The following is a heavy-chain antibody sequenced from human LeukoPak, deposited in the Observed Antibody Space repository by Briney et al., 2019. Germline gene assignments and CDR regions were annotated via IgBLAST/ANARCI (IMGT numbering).Heavy chain of an antibody. J-gene: IGHJ5*02. D-gene: IGHD3-22*01. CDR2: IIPILGIA. Sequence: ASVKVSCKASGGTFSSYAISWVRQAAGQGLEWMGRIIPILGIANYTQKFQGRVTITADKSTSTAYMELSSLRSEDTAVYYCARDTARHYYYDSSGPNWFDPWGQGTLVTVSS. CDR3: ARDTARHYYYDSSGPNWFDP. V-gene: IGHV1-69*04. CDR1: GGTFSSYA.